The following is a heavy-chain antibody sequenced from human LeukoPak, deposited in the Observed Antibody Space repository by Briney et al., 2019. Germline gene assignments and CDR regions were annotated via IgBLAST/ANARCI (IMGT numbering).Heavy chain of an antibody. J-gene: IGHJ5*02. Sequence: SETLSLTCAVYGGSFSGYYWTWIRQPPGKGLEWIGEINHRGSTDYNPSLKSRVTISVDTSKNQFSLKLSSVTAADTAVYYCARDPGGYDFWSGYPWGQGTLVTVSS. CDR2: INHRGST. D-gene: IGHD3-3*01. CDR1: GGSFSGYY. V-gene: IGHV4-34*01. CDR3: ARDPGGYDFWSGYP.